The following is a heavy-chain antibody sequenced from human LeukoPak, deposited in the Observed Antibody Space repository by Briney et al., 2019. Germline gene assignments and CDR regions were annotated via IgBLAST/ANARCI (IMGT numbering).Heavy chain of an antibody. CDR3: ARVPQIYGSIDY. D-gene: IGHD4-17*01. Sequence: WIGYMHYSGSTYYNPSLKSRVTISVDTSKNQFSLKLTSVTAADTAVYFCARVPQIYGSIDYWGQGTLVTVSS. CDR2: MHYSGST. V-gene: IGHV4-30-4*01. J-gene: IGHJ4*02.